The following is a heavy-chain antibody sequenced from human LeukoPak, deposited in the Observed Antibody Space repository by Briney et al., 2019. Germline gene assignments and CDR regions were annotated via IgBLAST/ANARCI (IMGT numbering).Heavy chain of an antibody. CDR1: GFTFSSYG. V-gene: IGHV3-30*03. Sequence: PGGSLRLSCAASGFTFSSYGMHWVRQAPGKGLEWVAVISYDGSNKYYADSVKGRFTISRDNSKNTLYLQMNSLRAEDTAVYYCASSQGYSYGTFLDYWGQGTLVTVSS. CDR3: ASSQGYSYGTFLDY. J-gene: IGHJ4*02. D-gene: IGHD5-18*01. CDR2: ISYDGSNK.